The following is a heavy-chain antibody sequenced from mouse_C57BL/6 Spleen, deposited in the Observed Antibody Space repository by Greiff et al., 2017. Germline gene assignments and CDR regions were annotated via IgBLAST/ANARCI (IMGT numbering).Heavy chain of an antibody. D-gene: IGHD2-3*01. Sequence: QVQLQQPGAELVKPGASVKLSCKASGYTFTSYWMQWVKQRPGQGLEWIGEIDPSDSYTNYNQKFKGKATLTVDTSSSTAYMQLSSLTSEDSAVYYCARYDGYYLYAMDYWGQGTSVTVSS. CDR1: GYTFTSYW. CDR3: ARYDGYYLYAMDY. V-gene: IGHV1-50*01. CDR2: IDPSDSYT. J-gene: IGHJ4*01.